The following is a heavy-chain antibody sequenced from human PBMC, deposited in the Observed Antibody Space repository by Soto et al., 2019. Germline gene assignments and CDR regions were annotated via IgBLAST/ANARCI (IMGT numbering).Heavy chain of an antibody. J-gene: IGHJ5*02. CDR3: ARIEYSSSSYTKPNWFDP. CDR1: GFTFSSFW. CDR2: INTDGTNT. Sequence: GGSLRLCCAASGFTFSSFWMHWVRQVPGKGLVWVSRINTDGTNTIYADSVKGRFTISRDNAKNTLYLQMNSLRAEDTAVYYFARIEYSSSSYTKPNWFDPWGQGTLVTVSS. V-gene: IGHV3-74*01. D-gene: IGHD6-6*01.